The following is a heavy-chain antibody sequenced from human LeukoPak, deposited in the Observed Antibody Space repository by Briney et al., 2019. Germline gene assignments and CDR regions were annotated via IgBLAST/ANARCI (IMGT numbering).Heavy chain of an antibody. CDR2: MYTSGST. J-gene: IGHJ3*02. CDR3: ARASLLWFGELLIFDAFDI. V-gene: IGHV4-4*07. Sequence: SETLSLTCTVAGGSISSYYWSWIRQPAGKGLEWIGCMYTSGSTNNNPSLKRRVTMSVDTPRNQFSLKLSSVTAADTAVYYCARASLLWFGELLIFDAFDIWGQGTMVTVSS. D-gene: IGHD3-10*01. CDR1: GGSISSYY.